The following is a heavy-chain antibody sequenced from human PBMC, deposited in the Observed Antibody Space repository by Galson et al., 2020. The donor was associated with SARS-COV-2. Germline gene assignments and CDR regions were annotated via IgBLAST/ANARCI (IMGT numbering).Heavy chain of an antibody. J-gene: IGHJ4*02. CDR3: VPEIPPNRGLLPY. CDR2: IKSKTPGGTP. Sequence: AGSLRLSCAASGFTLSNAWMNWVRQVPGKGLEWVGRIKSKTPGGTPQYAAPVKGRFTISRDDSKNTLYLQMNSLEIEDTAFDYCVPEIPPNRGLLPYWGQGTLVAVSS. D-gene: IGHD2-21*02. CDR1: GFTLSNAW. V-gene: IGHV3-15*07.